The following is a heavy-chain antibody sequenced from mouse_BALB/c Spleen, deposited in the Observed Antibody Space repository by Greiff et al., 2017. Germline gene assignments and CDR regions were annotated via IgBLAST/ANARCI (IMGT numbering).Heavy chain of an antibody. Sequence: DVKLQESGPGLVKPSQSLSLTCTVTGYSITSDYAWNWIRQFPGNKLEWMGYISYSGSTSYNPSLKSRISITRDTSKNQFFLQLNSVTTEDTATYYCARCITGYYAMDYWGQGTSVTVSS. V-gene: IGHV3-2*02. CDR3: ARCITGYYAMDY. CDR1: GYSITSDYA. J-gene: IGHJ4*01. CDR2: ISYSGST.